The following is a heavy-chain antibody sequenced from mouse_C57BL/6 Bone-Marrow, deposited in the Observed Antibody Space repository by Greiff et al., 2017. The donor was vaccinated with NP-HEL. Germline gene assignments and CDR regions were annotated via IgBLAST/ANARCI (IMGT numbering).Heavy chain of an antibody. D-gene: IGHD1-1*01. J-gene: IGHJ2*01. CDR3: ARDGSSAY. CDR1: GFTFSDFY. Sequence: DVMLVESGGGLVQSGRSLRLSCATSGFTFSDFYMEWVRQAPGKGLEWIAASRNKANDYTTEYSASVKGRFIVSRDTSQSILYLQMNALRAEDTAIYYCARDGSSAYWGQGTTLTVSS. CDR2: SRNKANDYTT. V-gene: IGHV7-1*01.